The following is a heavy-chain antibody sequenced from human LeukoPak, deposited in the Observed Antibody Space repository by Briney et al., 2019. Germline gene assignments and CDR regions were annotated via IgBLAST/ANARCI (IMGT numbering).Heavy chain of an antibody. D-gene: IGHD3-10*01. CDR1: GFTFSNAW. V-gene: IGHV4-4*07. Sequence: PGGSLRLSCAASGFTFSNAWMSWIRQPAGKGLEWIGRIYTSGSTNYNPSLKSRVTMSVDTSKNQFSLKLSSVTAADTAVYYCARFSVYGSGSFFDYWGQGTLVTVSS. CDR2: IYTSGST. J-gene: IGHJ4*02. CDR3: ARFSVYGSGSFFDY.